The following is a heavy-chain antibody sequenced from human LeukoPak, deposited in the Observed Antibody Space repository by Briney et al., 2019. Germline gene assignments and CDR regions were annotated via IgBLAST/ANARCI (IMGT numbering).Heavy chain of an antibody. CDR3: ARHQWLVFDAFDI. CDR1: GFTFSNYW. V-gene: IGHV3-7*01. J-gene: IGHJ3*02. D-gene: IGHD6-19*01. CDR2: IKQDGSEK. Sequence: GGSLRLSCAVSGFTFSNYWMSWVRQAPGKGLEWVANIKQDGSEKYYVDSVKGRFTISRDNAKNSLYLYMNSLRAEDTAVYSCARHQWLVFDAFDIWGQGTMVTVSS.